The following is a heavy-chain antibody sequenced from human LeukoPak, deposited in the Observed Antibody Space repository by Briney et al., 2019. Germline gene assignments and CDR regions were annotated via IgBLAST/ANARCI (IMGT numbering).Heavy chain of an antibody. D-gene: IGHD1-26*01. CDR3: ARPGGGYGSRSSDY. V-gene: IGHV1-3*01. J-gene: IGHJ4*02. CDR1: GYTFTSYA. Sequence: VASVKVSCKASGYTFTSYAIHWVRQAPGQRPEWMGWINAGNGNTKYSQKFQGRVTITRDTSASTAYMELNSLRSEDTAVYYCARPGGGYGSRSSDYWGQGTLVTVSS. CDR2: INAGNGNT.